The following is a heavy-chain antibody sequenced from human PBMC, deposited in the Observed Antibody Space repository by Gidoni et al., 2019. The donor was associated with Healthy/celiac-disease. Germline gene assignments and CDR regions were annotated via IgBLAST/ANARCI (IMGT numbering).Heavy chain of an antibody. J-gene: IGHJ3*02. V-gene: IGHV3-11*06. D-gene: IGHD3-16*01. Sequence: RFTISRDNAKNSLYLQMNSLRAEDTAVYYCAREVPGYDYVWGSYSPDAFDIWGQGTMVTVSS. CDR3: AREVPGYDYVWGSYSPDAFDI.